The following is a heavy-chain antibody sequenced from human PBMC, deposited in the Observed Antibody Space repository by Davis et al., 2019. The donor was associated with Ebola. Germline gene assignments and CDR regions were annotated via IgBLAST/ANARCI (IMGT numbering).Heavy chain of an antibody. Sequence: GESLKISCAASGFTFSSYWMSWVRQAPGKGLEWVANIKQDGSEKYYVDSVKGRFTISRDNAKNSLYLQMNSLRAEDTAVYYCARDLGGGDSSSWYFFSYFDYWGQGTLVTVSS. V-gene: IGHV3-7*01. CDR3: ARDLGGGDSSSWYFFSYFDY. CDR2: IKQDGSEK. D-gene: IGHD6-13*01. J-gene: IGHJ4*02. CDR1: GFTFSSYW.